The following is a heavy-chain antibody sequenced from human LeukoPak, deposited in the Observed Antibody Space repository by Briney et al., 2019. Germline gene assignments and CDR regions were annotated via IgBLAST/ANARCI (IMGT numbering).Heavy chain of an antibody. Sequence: SVKVSCKASGGTFSSYAISWVRQAPGQGLEWMGGIIPIFGTANYAQKFQGRVMITADESTSTAYMELSSLRSEDTAVYYCARSERDATVTTDYWGQGTLVTVSS. CDR3: ARSERDATVTTDY. CDR1: GGTFSSYA. J-gene: IGHJ4*02. V-gene: IGHV1-69*01. CDR2: IIPIFGTA. D-gene: IGHD4-17*01.